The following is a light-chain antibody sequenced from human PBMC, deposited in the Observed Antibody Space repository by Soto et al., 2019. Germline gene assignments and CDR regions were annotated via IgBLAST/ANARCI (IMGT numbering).Light chain of an antibody. V-gene: IGKV3-20*01. CDR3: QQYGYLVT. CDR2: GAS. CDR1: QSITNNY. Sequence: EIVLTQSPGTLSLSPGERATVSYRASQSITNNYLAWYQQKPGRAHRLLIYGASSRATGIPDRFGGSGSGTDFTLTISRLEPEDFAMYYCQQYGYLVTFGGGNKVDIK. J-gene: IGKJ4*01.